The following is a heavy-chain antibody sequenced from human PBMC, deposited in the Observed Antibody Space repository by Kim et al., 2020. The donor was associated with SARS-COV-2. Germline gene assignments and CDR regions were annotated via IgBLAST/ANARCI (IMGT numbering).Heavy chain of an antibody. Sequence: SETLSLTCTISGGSISSSSYYWGWIRQPPGKGLEWIGSIYYSGSTYYNPSLKSRVTISVDTSKNQFSLKLSSVTAADTAVYYCASYNWNDGAFDIWGQGT. J-gene: IGHJ3*02. CDR3: ASYNWNDGAFDI. CDR2: IYYSGST. D-gene: IGHD1-1*01. CDR1: GGSISSSSYY. V-gene: IGHV4-39*01.